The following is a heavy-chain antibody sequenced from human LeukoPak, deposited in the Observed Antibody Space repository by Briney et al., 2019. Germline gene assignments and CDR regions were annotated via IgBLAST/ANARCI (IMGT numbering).Heavy chain of an antibody. J-gene: IGHJ4*02. CDR2: IKQDGSEK. CDR1: GFTFSSYA. V-gene: IGHV3-7*01. D-gene: IGHD1-26*01. CDR3: ARFDPNSGTYKDFDY. Sequence: QPGGSLRLSCAASGFTFSSYAMHWVRQAPGKGLEWVANIKQDGSEKSYVDSVKGRFTISRDNAKNSLYLQMSSLRAEDTALYYCARFDPNSGTYKDFDYWGQGTLVTVSS.